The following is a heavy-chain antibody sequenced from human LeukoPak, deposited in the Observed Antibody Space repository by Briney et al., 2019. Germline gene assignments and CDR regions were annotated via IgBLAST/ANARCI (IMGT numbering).Heavy chain of an antibody. J-gene: IGHJ5*02. D-gene: IGHD5-18*01. CDR3: ARADTQLPDR. V-gene: IGHV4-59*01. CDR1: AGSINSYF. Sequence: PQTLSLTCTVSAGSINSYFWKWFRQPPGKGLEWVGYIYYSGSSNSSPAPQCRVTLSDDTSTNNISLKHRSVPAANTAVEYCARADTQLPDRWGHGTLVIASS. CDR2: IYYSGSS.